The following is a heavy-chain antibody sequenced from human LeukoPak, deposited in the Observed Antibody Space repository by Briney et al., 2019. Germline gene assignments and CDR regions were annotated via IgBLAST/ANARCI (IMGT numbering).Heavy chain of an antibody. J-gene: IGHJ3*02. CDR3: ARESGSDAFDI. CDR1: GYTFTKYG. V-gene: IGHV1-18*01. CDR2: ISAYNGDI. Sequence: ASVKVSCKASGYTFTKYGVSWVRQAPGQGLEWMGWISAYNGDIKYAQRGKGRVTMTTDTSTSTVYMELSSLRSDDTAVYYWARESGSDAFDIWGQGTMVTVSS.